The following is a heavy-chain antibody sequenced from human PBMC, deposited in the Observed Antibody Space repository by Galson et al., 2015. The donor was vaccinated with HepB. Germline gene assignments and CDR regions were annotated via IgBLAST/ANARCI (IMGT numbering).Heavy chain of an antibody. J-gene: IGHJ4*02. CDR3: ARAEWMVRGVPDY. V-gene: IGHV3-48*02. CDR2: ISSSSSTI. CDR1: GFTSSSYS. D-gene: IGHD3-10*01. Sequence: SLRLSCAASGFTSSSYSMNWVRQAPGKGLEWVSYISSSSSTIYYADSVKGRFTISRDNAKNSLYLQMNSLRDEDTAVYYCARAEWMVRGVPDYWGQGTLVTVSS.